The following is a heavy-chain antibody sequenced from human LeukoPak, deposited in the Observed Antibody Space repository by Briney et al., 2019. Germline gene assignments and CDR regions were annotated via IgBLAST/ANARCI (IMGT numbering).Heavy chain of an antibody. J-gene: IGHJ6*03. Sequence: GGSLRLSCAASGFTFSSYAMHWVRQAPGKGLEWVAVISYDGSNRYYADSMKGRFTISRDNAKNSLYLQMNSLRAEDTAVYYCARSPAGANYYLDVWGKGTTVTISS. V-gene: IGHV3-30*04. CDR3: ARSPAGANYYLDV. D-gene: IGHD1-14*01. CDR1: GFTFSSYA. CDR2: ISYDGSNR.